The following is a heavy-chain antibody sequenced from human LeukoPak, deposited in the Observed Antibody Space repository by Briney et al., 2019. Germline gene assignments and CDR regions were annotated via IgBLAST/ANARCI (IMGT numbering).Heavy chain of an antibody. V-gene: IGHV2-70*04. D-gene: IGHD1-7*01. CDR1: GFSLSTDPMR. Sequence: SGPALVKPTQTLTLTCTFSGFSLSTDPMRVSWIRQPPGKALEWLARIDWDDDKFYSTSLRTRLAISKDTSKNQVVLTMTNTDPLDTATYYCARGITGTTFDYWGQGTLVTVSS. J-gene: IGHJ4*02. CDR3: ARGITGTTFDY. CDR2: IDWDDDK.